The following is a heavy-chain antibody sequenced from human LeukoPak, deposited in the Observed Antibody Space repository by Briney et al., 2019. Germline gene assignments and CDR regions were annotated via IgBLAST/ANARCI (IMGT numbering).Heavy chain of an antibody. CDR3: GRVRCSGGTCYTYSSGWAFEF. CDR1: GFTFSSYS. J-gene: IGHJ4*02. CDR2: ISSSSGNI. D-gene: IGHD2-15*01. V-gene: IGHV3-21*01. Sequence: PGGSLRLSCAASGFTFSSYSMNWVRQAPGKGLEWVSAISSSSGNIYYTDSVKRRFTISRDNAENSLCLQMNRLRVEDTAVYYCGRVRCSGGTCYTYSSGWAFEFWGQGTLVIVSS.